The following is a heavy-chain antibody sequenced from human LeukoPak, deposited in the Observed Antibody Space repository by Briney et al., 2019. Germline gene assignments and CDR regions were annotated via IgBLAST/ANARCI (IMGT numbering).Heavy chain of an antibody. CDR2: IKQDGSEI. Sequence: GGSLRLSCAPSGFSLSTYWMNWVRQAPGKGLEWVANIKQDGSEIYYVDSVKGRFTISRDNAKNSLFLQMNTLRVEDTAMYYCAMGDYFDYWGQGTLVTVS. J-gene: IGHJ4*02. CDR1: GFSLSTYW. CDR3: AMGDYFDY. V-gene: IGHV3-7*01.